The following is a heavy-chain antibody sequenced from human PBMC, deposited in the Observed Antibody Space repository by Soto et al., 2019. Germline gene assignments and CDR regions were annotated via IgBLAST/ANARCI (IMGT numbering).Heavy chain of an antibody. J-gene: IGHJ4*02. CDR1: GYSFTSYW. CDR2: IYPGDSDT. Sequence: PGESLKISCKGSGYSFTSYWIGWVRQMPGKGLEWMGIIYPGDSDTRYSPSFQGQVTISADKSISTAYLQWSSLKASDTAMYYCAAGYDILTGYPYHFDYWGQGTLVTVSS. V-gene: IGHV5-51*01. D-gene: IGHD3-9*01. CDR3: AAGYDILTGYPYHFDY.